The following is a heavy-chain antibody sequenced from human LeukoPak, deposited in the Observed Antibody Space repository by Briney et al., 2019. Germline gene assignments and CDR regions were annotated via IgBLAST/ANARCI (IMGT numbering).Heavy chain of an antibody. Sequence: PGGSLRLSCAASGFTFSRNGMHWVRQAPGKGLEWVAVIWSDGSNKEYGDSVKGRFTISRDNSKNTLYLQMNSLRAEDTAVYYCAKLYDSGSFYLDFWGQGTLVTVSS. V-gene: IGHV3-33*06. CDR2: IWSDGSNK. J-gene: IGHJ4*02. CDR3: AKLYDSGSFYLDF. D-gene: IGHD3-10*01. CDR1: GFTFSRNG.